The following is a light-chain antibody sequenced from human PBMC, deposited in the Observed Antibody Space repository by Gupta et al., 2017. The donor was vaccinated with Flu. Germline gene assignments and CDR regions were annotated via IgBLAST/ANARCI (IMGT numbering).Light chain of an antibody. CDR3: QQYNSYTGT. V-gene: IGKV1-5*03. CDR1: QSITGW. CDR2: KTS. J-gene: IGKJ1*01. Sequence: PSTLSSSVGDRVTITCRASQSITGWLAWYQQKPGKAPKLLIYKTSILESGVASRFSGSGSGTEFTLTISSLQPDDFATYYCQQYNSYTGTFGQGTKVEIK.